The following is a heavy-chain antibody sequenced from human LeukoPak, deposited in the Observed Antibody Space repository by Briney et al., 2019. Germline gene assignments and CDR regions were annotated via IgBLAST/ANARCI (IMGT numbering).Heavy chain of an antibody. CDR3: ARVHWFNYYYGMDV. CDR2: INSDGSST. Sequence: GGSLRLSCAASGFIFSSYWMYWVRQAPGKGLEWVSRINSDGSSTTYADSVKGRFTIARDNAKNTLYSQMNSLRAEDTAVYYCARVHWFNYYYGMDVWGQGTTVTVSS. V-gene: IGHV3-74*01. D-gene: IGHD3-10*01. J-gene: IGHJ6*02. CDR1: GFIFSSYW.